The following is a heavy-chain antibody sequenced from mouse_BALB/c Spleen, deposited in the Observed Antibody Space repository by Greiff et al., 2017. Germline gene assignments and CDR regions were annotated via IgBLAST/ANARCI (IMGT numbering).Heavy chain of an antibody. CDR1: GYSITSDYA. CDR2: ISYSGST. V-gene: IGHV3-2*02. D-gene: IGHD2-1*01. J-gene: IGHJ3*01. Sequence: EVKLVESGPGLVKPSQSLSLTCTVTGYSITSDYAWNWIRQFPGNKLEWMGYISYSGSTSYNPSLKSRISITRDTSKNQFFLQLNSVTTEDTATYYCARSDGNSFAYWGQGTLVTVSA. CDR3: ARSDGNSFAY.